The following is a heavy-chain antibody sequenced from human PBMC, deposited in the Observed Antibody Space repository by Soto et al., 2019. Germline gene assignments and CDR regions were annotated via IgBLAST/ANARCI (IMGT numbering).Heavy chain of an antibody. CDR1: GYSFTDYH. J-gene: IGHJ6*02. CDR2: INPKSGGT. V-gene: IGHV1-2*04. Sequence: ASVKVSCKASGYSFTDYHIHWVRQAPGQGLEWLGRINPKSGGTSTAQKFQGWVTMTTDTSISTASMELTRLRSDDTAVYYCARDPFWSGYFHYGMDVWGQGTTVTVSS. D-gene: IGHD3-3*01. CDR3: ARDPFWSGYFHYGMDV.